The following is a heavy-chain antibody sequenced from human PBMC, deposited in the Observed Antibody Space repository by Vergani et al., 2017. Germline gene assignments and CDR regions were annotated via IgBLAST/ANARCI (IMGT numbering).Heavy chain of an antibody. CDR1: GFTFSSYA. D-gene: IGHD6-13*01. CDR2: ISGSGGST. CDR3: ARGELSIAAAGIDY. J-gene: IGHJ4*02. V-gene: IGHV3-23*01. Sequence: EVQLLESGGGLVQPGGSLRLSCAASGFTFSSYAMSWVRQAPGKGLEWVSAISGSGGSTYYADSVKGRFTISSDNSKNTLYLQMNSLRAEDTAVYYCARGELSIAAAGIDYWGQGTLVTVSS.